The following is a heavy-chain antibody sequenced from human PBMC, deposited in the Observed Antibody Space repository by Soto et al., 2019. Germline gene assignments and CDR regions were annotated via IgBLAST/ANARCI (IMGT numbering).Heavy chain of an antibody. J-gene: IGHJ5*02. CDR2: MNPANGYA. CDR3: ARALGIAVTGLDL. Sequence: QEQLVQSGAEVKMPGASVKVACRASGYTFTSFNINWVRQAAGQGPEWIGWMNPANGYAAFAREFQGRVTMTRDTATDTAYMEVGGLSSGDTAIYSCARALGIAVTGLDLWGPGTLVSVSS. CDR1: GYTFTSFN. D-gene: IGHD6-19*01. V-gene: IGHV1-8*01.